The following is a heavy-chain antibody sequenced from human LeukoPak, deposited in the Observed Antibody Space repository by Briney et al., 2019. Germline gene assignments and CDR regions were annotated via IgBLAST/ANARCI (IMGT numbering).Heavy chain of an antibody. V-gene: IGHV3-43*02. CDR1: GFTFDDYA. CDR3: AKDSTPSYYYDSSGYHFDY. Sequence: HPGGSLILSCAASGFTFDDYAMHWVRQAPGKGLEWVSLISGDGGSTYYADSVKGRFTISRDNSKNSLYLQMNSLRTEDTALYYCAKDSTPSYYYDSSGYHFDYWGQGTLVTVSS. J-gene: IGHJ4*02. CDR2: ISGDGGST. D-gene: IGHD3-22*01.